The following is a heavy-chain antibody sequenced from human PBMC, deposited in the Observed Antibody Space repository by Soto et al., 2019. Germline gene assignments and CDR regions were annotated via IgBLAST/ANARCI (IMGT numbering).Heavy chain of an antibody. CDR1: GYTFTSYA. Sequence: ASVKVSCKASGYTFTSYAMHWVRQAPGQRLEWMGWINAGNGNTKYSQKFQGRVTITRDTSASTAYMELSSLRSEDTAVYYCARDRAIFGVVPYYYYYMDVWGKGTTVTVSS. J-gene: IGHJ6*03. CDR3: ARDRAIFGVVPYYYYYMDV. CDR2: INAGNGNT. V-gene: IGHV1-3*01. D-gene: IGHD3-3*01.